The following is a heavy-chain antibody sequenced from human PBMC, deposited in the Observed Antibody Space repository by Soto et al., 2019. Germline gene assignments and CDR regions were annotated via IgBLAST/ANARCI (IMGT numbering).Heavy chain of an antibody. V-gene: IGHV4-34*01. CDR2: INHSGST. CDR3: AVNYYGSGSYYIHYYYYGMDV. CDR1: GGSFSGYY. J-gene: IGHJ6*02. Sequence: SETLSLTCAVYGGSFSGYYWSWIRQPPGKGLEWIGEINHSGSTNYNPSLKSRVTISVDTSKNQFSLKLSSVTAADTAVYYCAVNYYGSGSYYIHYYYYGMDVWGQGTTVTVSS. D-gene: IGHD3-10*01.